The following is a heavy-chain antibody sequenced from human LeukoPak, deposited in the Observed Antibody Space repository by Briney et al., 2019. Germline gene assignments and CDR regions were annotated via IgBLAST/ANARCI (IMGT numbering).Heavy chain of an antibody. CDR1: GYSISSGYY. V-gene: IGHV4-38-2*01. D-gene: IGHD5-12*01. Sequence: SETLSLTCAVSGYSISSGYYWGWIRQPPGKGLEWIGSIYHSGSTYYNPSLKSRVTISVDTSKTQFSLKLSSVTAADAAVYYCARAIVATIIDYWGQGTLVTVSS. CDR2: IYHSGST. CDR3: ARAIVATIIDY. J-gene: IGHJ4*02.